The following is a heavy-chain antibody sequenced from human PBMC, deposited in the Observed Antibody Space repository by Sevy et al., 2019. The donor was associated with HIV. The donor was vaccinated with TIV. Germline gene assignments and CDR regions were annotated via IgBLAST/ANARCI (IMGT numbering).Heavy chain of an antibody. D-gene: IGHD2-2*02. CDR3: AKEFCSDNICYTSLDV. CDR2: IKQDGSEK. CDR1: GFIFSNYW. J-gene: IGHJ6*02. V-gene: IGHV3-7*01. Sequence: GGSLRLSCAASGFIFSNYWVTWVRQAPGKGLEWVANIKQDGSEKYYVDSVKGRFSISRDNTKNSLYLLMNSLRAGDTAVYYCAKEFCSDNICYTSLDVWGQGTTVTVSS.